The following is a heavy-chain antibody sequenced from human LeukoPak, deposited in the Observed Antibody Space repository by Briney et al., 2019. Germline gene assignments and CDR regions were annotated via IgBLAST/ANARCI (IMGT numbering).Heavy chain of an antibody. J-gene: IGHJ4*02. Sequence: GGSLRLSCEVSGFTFSSHWMHWVRQASGKRLVWVSRLNSDGRRRSYADFVEGRFTISRDTAKNTVYLEMSSLGAEDTAVYYCAKSDTYSSTFDSWGQGTLVIVSS. CDR2: LNSDGRRR. V-gene: IGHV3-74*01. CDR1: GFTFSSHW. CDR3: AKSDTYSSTFDS. D-gene: IGHD6-13*01.